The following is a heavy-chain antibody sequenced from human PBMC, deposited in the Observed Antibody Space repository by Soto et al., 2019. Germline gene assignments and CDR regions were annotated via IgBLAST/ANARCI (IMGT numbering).Heavy chain of an antibody. D-gene: IGHD3-3*01. CDR3: ARQASTIFGGVLGDGEPGLQRCVVEFIIIPINPCKPLQGLP. CDR2: IYPGDSDT. V-gene: IGHV5-51*01. Sequence: GESLKLSCTGSGYSFTRYLIGWVRQMPGKGLEWMGIIYPGDSDTRYSPSFQGQVTISADKSISTAYLQWSSLKASDTAMYYCARQASTIFGGVLGDGEPGLQRCVVEFIIIPINPCKPLQGLPWG. J-gene: IGHJ5*02. CDR1: GYSFTRYL.